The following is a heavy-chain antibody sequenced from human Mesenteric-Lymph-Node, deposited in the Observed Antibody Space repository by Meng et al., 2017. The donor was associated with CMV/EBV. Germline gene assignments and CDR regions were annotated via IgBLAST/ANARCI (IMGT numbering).Heavy chain of an antibody. Sequence: SETLSLTCTVSSGSISSYYWSWIRQPPGKGLEWIGYIYYSGSTNYNPSLKSRVTISVDTSKNQFSLKLSSVTAADTAVYYCARDALAPTWGQGTLVTVSS. J-gene: IGHJ4*02. D-gene: IGHD1-26*01. CDR2: IYYSGST. CDR3: ARDALAPT. V-gene: IGHV4-59*01. CDR1: SGSISSYY.